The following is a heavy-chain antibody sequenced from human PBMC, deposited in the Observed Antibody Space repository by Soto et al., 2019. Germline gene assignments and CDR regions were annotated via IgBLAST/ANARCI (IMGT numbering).Heavy chain of an antibody. V-gene: IGHV4-39*01. CDR2: IYYSGST. CDR3: ARHGYRPSYGSGSSDY. CDR1: GGSISSSSYY. J-gene: IGHJ4*02. Sequence: QLQLQESGPGLVKPSETLSLTCTVSGGSISSSSYYWGWIRQPPGKGLEWIGSIYYSGSTYYNPSLKSRVTISVDTSKNQFSLKLSSVTAADTAVYYCARHGYRPSYGSGSSDYWGQGTLVTVSS. D-gene: IGHD3-10*01.